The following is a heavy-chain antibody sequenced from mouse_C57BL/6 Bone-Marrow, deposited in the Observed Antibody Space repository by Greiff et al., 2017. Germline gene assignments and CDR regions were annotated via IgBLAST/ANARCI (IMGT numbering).Heavy chain of an antibody. D-gene: IGHD2-3*01. V-gene: IGHV1-81*01. CDR3: ARMQGWLLFDY. CDR1: GYTFTSYG. Sequence: QVQLQQSGAELARPGASVKLSCKASGYTFTSYGISWVKQSTGQGLEWIGEIYPRSGTPYYNEKFKGKATLTADKSASTAYMELRSLTYEDSAVYYCARMQGWLLFDYWGQGTTLTVSS. J-gene: IGHJ2*01. CDR2: IYPRSGTP.